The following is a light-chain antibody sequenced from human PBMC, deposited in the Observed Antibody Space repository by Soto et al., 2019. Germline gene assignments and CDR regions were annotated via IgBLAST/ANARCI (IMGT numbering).Light chain of an antibody. CDR1: QSVSGY. CDR2: DAS. CDR3: QQRGTWPT. J-gene: IGKJ1*01. V-gene: IGKV3-11*01. Sequence: EVGLTQSPVTLSLSPGERATLSCRASQSVSGYLAWYQQKPGQAPRLLIYDASSMANGIPARFTGSGSGTDFSLTISSLEPEDFAVYYCQQRGTWPTFCQGTRVES.